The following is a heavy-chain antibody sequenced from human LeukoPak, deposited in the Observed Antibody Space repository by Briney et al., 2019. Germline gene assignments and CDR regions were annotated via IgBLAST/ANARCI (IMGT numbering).Heavy chain of an antibody. CDR1: GFTVSSNY. J-gene: IGHJ5*02. CDR2: IYSDGST. Sequence: GGSLRLSCAASGFTVSSNYMSWVRQAPGKGLEWVSVIYSDGSTYYADSVKGRFTIPRDKSKNTLYLQLNSLRAEDTAVYFCARQSGGPYNWFDPWGQGTLVTVSS. CDR3: ARQSGGPYNWFDP. V-gene: IGHV3-66*04. D-gene: IGHD2-15*01.